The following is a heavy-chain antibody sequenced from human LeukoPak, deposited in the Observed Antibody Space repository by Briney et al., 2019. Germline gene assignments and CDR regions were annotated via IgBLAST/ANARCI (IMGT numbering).Heavy chain of an antibody. J-gene: IGHJ4*02. D-gene: IGHD5-12*01. Sequence: PQASVKASCKVSGYTLTELSTHCVRQAPGDGLEWMGGFDPEDGETIYAQKFQGRVTMTEDTSTDTAYMELSSLRSEDTAVYYCATGRGGYDFAFDYWGQGTLVTVSS. V-gene: IGHV1-24*01. CDR2: FDPEDGET. CDR3: ATGRGGYDFAFDY. CDR1: GYTLTELS.